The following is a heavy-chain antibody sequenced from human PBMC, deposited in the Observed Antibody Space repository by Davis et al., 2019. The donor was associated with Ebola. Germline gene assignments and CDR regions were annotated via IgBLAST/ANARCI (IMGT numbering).Heavy chain of an antibody. D-gene: IGHD5-18*01. CDR1: GYTFTSYG. Sequence: ASVQISCKAYGYTFTSYGITWVRQAPGQGLEWMGWISHYHGKTNFAQKFQATVTMTTDTSTNTAYLELRSLRSNDTAVYYCARGGGYSFAPDFWGQGTLVTVS. J-gene: IGHJ4*02. V-gene: IGHV1-18*01. CDR2: ISHYHGKT. CDR3: ARGGGYSFAPDF.